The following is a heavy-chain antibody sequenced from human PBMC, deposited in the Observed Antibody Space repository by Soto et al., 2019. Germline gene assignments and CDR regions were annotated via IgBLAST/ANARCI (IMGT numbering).Heavy chain of an antibody. J-gene: IGHJ4*02. CDR2: IIPILGIA. V-gene: IGHV1-69*02. CDR3: ARGVRVAAAYDY. Sequence: ASVKVSCKASGGTFSSYTISWVRQAPGQGLEWMGRIIPILGIANYAQKFQGRVTITADKSTSTAYMELSSLRSEDTAVYYCARGVRVAAAYDYWGQGTLVTVSS. CDR1: GGTFSSYT. D-gene: IGHD6-13*01.